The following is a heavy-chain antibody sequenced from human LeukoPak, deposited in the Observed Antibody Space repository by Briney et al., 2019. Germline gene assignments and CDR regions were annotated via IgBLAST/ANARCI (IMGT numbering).Heavy chain of an antibody. J-gene: IGHJ4*02. D-gene: IGHD2-2*01. CDR2: INAGNGNT. CDR1: GYTFSNYA. CDR3: ARDPSTGVVPDGKFSSDYYFDS. V-gene: IGHV1-3*01. Sequence: ASVNVSCKASGYTFSNYAIHWVRQAPGQRLEWMGWINAGNGNTKNSQKFQGRVIITRDTSASTAYMELSSLRSEDTAVYYCARDPSTGVVPDGKFSSDYYFDSWGRGTLVTVSS.